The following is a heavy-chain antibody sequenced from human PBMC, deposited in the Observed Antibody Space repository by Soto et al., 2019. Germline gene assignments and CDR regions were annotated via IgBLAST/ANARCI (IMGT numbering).Heavy chain of an antibody. CDR3: AKHVVVGATTGFGAYYYSYGMDV. J-gene: IGHJ6*02. CDR2: ISYDGSNK. CDR1: GFTFSSYG. D-gene: IGHD1-26*01. V-gene: IGHV3-30*18. Sequence: GGSLRLSCAASGFTFSSYGMHWVRQAPGKGLEWVAVISYDGSNKYYADSVKGRFTISRDNSKNTLYLQMNSLRAEDTAVYYCAKHVVVGATTGFGAYYYSYGMDVWGQGTPVTVSS.